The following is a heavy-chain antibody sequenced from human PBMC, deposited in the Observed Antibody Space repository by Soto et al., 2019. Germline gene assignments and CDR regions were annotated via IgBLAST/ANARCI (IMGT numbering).Heavy chain of an antibody. Sequence: GGSLRLSCAASGFTFSDYYMSWIRQAPGKGLEWVSYISSSSSYTNYADSVKGRFTISRDNAKNSLYLRMNSLRAEDTAVYYCARDATRIKGGFDPWGQGTLVTVSS. CDR3: ARDATRIKGGFDP. CDR2: ISSSSSYT. CDR1: GFTFSDYY. V-gene: IGHV3-11*06. J-gene: IGHJ5*02.